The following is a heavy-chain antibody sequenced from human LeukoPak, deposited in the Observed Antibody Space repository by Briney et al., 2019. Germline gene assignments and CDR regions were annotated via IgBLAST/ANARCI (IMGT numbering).Heavy chain of an antibody. CDR3: ATVNSSGWYLCYFQH. J-gene: IGHJ1*01. CDR2: FDPEDGET. D-gene: IGHD6-19*01. CDR1: GYTLTELS. Sequence: ASVKVSCKVSGYTLTELSMHWVRQAPGKGLEWMGGFDPEDGETIYAQKFQGKVTMTEDTSTDTAYMELSSLRSEDTAVYYCATVNSSGWYLCYFQHWGQGTLVTVSS. V-gene: IGHV1-24*01.